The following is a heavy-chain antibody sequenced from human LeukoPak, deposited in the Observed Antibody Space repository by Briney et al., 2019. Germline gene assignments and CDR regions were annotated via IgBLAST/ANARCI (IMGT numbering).Heavy chain of an antibody. D-gene: IGHD3-10*01. CDR1: GFTFSTYW. CDR2: INPDGSIT. V-gene: IGHV3-74*01. CDR3: ARDSGSGSYSGY. Sequence: GGSLRLSCEASGFTFSTYWMHWVRQAPGKGLVWVSRINPDGSITGYADSVKGRFTIFRDNAKNTLYLHMNSLRAEDTAVYYCARDSGSGSYSGYWGQGTLVTVSS. J-gene: IGHJ4*02.